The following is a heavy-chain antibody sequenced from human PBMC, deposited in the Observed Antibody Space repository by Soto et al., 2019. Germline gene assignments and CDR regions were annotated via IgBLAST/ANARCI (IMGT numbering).Heavy chain of an antibody. CDR1: GYSIASGYY. J-gene: IGHJ6*02. Sequence: SETLSLTCAVSGYSIASGYYWAWIRQSPGKGLEWIGSIYHAGSVYYNPSLNSRVAVSLDTSKNHFSLKLTSVTATDTAVYYCARTFDYYGMDVWGQGTTVTVSS. V-gene: IGHV4-38-2*01. CDR2: IYHAGSV. CDR3: ARTFDYYGMDV.